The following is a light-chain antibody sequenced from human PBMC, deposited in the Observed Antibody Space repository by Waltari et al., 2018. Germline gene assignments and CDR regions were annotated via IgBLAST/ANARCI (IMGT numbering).Light chain of an antibody. V-gene: IGLV2-14*01. CDR3: SSYTSSSTPYV. Sequence: QSALTQPASVSGSPGQSITIPCTGTRSDGGGYNYVSWYQQHPGKAPKLMIYDVSNRPSGVSNRFSGSKSGNTASLTISGLQAEDEADYYCSSYTSSSTPYVFGTGTKVTVL. CDR2: DVS. J-gene: IGLJ1*01. CDR1: RSDGGGYNY.